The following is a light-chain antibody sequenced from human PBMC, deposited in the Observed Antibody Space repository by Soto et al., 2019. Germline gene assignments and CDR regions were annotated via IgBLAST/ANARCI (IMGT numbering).Light chain of an antibody. CDR1: SSDVGSHNL. Sequence: QSALTQPASVSGSPGQSITISCTGTSSDVGSHNLVSWYQQHPGQAPKLMIYEVSKRPLGVSARFSASKSGNTASLTISGLQAEDEADYYCCSYGGGRAVVGGGTQLTVL. V-gene: IGLV2-23*02. CDR2: EVS. CDR3: CSYGGGRAV. J-gene: IGLJ7*01.